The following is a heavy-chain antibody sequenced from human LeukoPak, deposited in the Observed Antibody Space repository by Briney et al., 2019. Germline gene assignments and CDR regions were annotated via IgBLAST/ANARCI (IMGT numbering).Heavy chain of an antibody. Sequence: GGSLRLSCAASGFTFDDYAMHWVRQAPGKGLEWVSGISWNSGSIGYADSVKGRFTISRDNAKNSLYLQMNSLRAEDTALYYCAKDLIWFEELGDYGMDVWGQGTTVTVSS. CDR2: ISWNSGSI. CDR1: GFTFDDYA. CDR3: AKDLIWFEELGDYGMDV. J-gene: IGHJ6*02. D-gene: IGHD3-10*01. V-gene: IGHV3-9*01.